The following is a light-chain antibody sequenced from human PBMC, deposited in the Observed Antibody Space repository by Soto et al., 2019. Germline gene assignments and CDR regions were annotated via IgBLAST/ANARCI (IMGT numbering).Light chain of an antibody. CDR1: QSVLYSSNNKNY. Sequence: DIVMTQSPDSLAVSLGERATINCKSSQSVLYSSNNKNYLAWFQHKPGQPPKVLIYWASTRESGVPDRFSGSGSGTDFTLRISTVEADDAAIYYCMQALQTPRTFGQGTKLEI. V-gene: IGKV4-1*01. J-gene: IGKJ1*01. CDR3: MQALQTPRT. CDR2: WAS.